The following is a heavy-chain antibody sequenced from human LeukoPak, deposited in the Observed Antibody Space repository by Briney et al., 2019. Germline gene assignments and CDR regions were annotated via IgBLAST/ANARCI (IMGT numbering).Heavy chain of an antibody. CDR1: GFTVSSNY. D-gene: IGHD5-18*01. V-gene: IGHV3-53*04. CDR3: ARAWIQLWSFDY. CDR2: IYSGGSK. Sequence: GGSLRLSCAASGFTVSSNYMSWVRQAPGKGLGWASVIYSGGSKYYADSVKGRFTISRHNSKNTLYLQMNSLRAEDTAVYYCARAWIQLWSFDYWGQGTLVTVSS. J-gene: IGHJ4*02.